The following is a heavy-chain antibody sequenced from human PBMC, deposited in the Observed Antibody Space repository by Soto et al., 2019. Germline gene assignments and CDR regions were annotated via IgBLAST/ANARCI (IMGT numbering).Heavy chain of an antibody. V-gene: IGHV3-23*01. J-gene: IGHJ4*02. CDR1: GLIFSDHA. CDR3: AREQLWPNSRSDY. D-gene: IGHD5-18*01. CDR2: ISGNGIAT. Sequence: GGSLRLSCEASGLIFSDHAMSWVRQAPGKGLEWVSAISGNGIATYYADSVKGRFTISRDNSKNTLYLQMNRLRADDTAVYYCAREQLWPNSRSDYWGQGTLVTVSS.